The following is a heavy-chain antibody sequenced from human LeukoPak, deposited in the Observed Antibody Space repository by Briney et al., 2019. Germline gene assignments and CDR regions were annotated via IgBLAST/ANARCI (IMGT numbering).Heavy chain of an antibody. D-gene: IGHD5-12*01. CDR2: IYSGGST. Sequence: GGSLRLSCAASGFTVSSNYMSWVRQAPGKGLEWVSVIYSGGSTYYADSVKGRFTISRDNSKNTLYLQMNSLRAEDTAVYYCARVWSGYDLYYYYMDVWGKRTTVTVSS. CDR1: GFTVSSNY. J-gene: IGHJ6*03. CDR3: ARVWSGYDLYYYYMDV. V-gene: IGHV3-66*02.